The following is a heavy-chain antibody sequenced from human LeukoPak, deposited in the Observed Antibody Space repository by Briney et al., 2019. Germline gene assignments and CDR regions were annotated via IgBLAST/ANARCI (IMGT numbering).Heavy chain of an antibody. V-gene: IGHV3-23*01. J-gene: IGHJ4*02. CDR3: AKDTGAVAGTRPFDY. CDR1: GFTFSSYA. Sequence: GGSLRLSCAASGFTFSSYAISWVRQAPGKGLEWVSDISGSGGSTYYADSVKGRFTISRDNSKNTLYLQMNSLRAEDTALHYCAKDTGAVAGTRPFDYWGQGTLVTVSS. CDR2: ISGSGGST. D-gene: IGHD6-19*01.